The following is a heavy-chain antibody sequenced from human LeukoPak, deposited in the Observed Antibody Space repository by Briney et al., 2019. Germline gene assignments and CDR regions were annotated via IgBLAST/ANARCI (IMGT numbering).Heavy chain of an antibody. V-gene: IGHV1-2*02. J-gene: IGHJ5*02. CDR3: ARAWGGTTFDP. D-gene: IGHD1-7*01. CDR2: INPNSGGT. Sequence: ASVKVSCKASGYPYTGYYMHWVRQAPGQGLEWMGWINPNSGGTNYAQRFQGRVTMTRDTSISTAYMKLSRLRSDDTAVYYCARAWGGTTFDPWGQGTLVTVSS. CDR1: GYPYTGYY.